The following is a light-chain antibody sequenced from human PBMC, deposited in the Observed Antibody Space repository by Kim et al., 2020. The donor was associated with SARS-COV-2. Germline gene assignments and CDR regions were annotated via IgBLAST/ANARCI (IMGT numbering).Light chain of an antibody. CDR3: QQYGGSPLT. CDR1: QSIRSNS. CDR2: GTS. V-gene: IGKV3-20*01. J-gene: IGKJ4*01. Sequence: SPGERATLPCRASQSIRSNSVAWYQQRPGQAPRLLIYGTSNRASGISDRFSGSGSGTDFTLTISRLEPDDFAVYYCQQYGGSPLTFGGGTKVDIK.